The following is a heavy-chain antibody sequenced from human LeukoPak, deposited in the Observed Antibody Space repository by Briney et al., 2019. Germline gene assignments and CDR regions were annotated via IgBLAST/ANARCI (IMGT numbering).Heavy chain of an antibody. D-gene: IGHD2-21*02. V-gene: IGHV3-72*01. Sequence: GGSLRLSCAGSVITFSEHFFDWVRQAPGKGLEWIGRSRNEGHSYSTDFAASVRGRASLSRDHSRNSLYLQINSLRTDDTAVYYSVALLRVLGYWGQGTLVTVSS. J-gene: IGHJ4*02. CDR3: VALLRVLGY. CDR2: SRNEGHSYST. CDR1: VITFSEHF.